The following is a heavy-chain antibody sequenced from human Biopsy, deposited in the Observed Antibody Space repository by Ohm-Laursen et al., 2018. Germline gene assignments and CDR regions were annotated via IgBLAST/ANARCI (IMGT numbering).Heavy chain of an antibody. CDR3: ATGPYYDTRFYYNVRPFDF. J-gene: IGHJ4*02. CDR1: GYAVTEFS. D-gene: IGHD3-10*01. CDR2: FDREERKT. V-gene: IGHV1-24*01. Sequence: GASVKVSCKVSGYAVTEFSMHWVRQAPGKGLEWMGGFDREERKTVYAEKFQGRVTMTEDTSTDTVYMEVTSLRSDDTAVYYCATGPYYDTRFYYNVRPFDFWGQGTLVTVSS.